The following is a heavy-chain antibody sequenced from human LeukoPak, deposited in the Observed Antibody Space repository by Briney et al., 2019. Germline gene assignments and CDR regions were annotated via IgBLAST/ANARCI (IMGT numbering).Heavy chain of an antibody. CDR2: IIPIFGTA. D-gene: IGHD5-12*01. CDR1: GGTFSSYA. J-gene: IGHJ4*02. Sequence: SVKVSCKASGGTFSSYAISWVRQAPGQGLEWMGRIIPIFGTANYAQKFQGRVTLTTDESTSTAYMELSSLRSEDTAVYYCARGSGYSGYDWTYYFDYWGQGTLVTVSS. V-gene: IGHV1-69*05. CDR3: ARGSGYSGYDWTYYFDY.